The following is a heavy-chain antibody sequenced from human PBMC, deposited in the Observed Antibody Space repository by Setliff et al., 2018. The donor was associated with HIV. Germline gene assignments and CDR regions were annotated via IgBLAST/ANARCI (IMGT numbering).Heavy chain of an antibody. Sequence: QSGGSLRLSCAASGFTFSRYWMSWVRQAPGKGLEWVANIKEDGSEKYYVDSVKGRFTISRDNAKNSLYLQMNNLRAEDTALYYCASQGRITIFSGGALGLWGQGTMVTVSS. D-gene: IGHD3-3*01. CDR3: ASQGRITIFSGGALGL. CDR2: IKEDGSEK. CDR1: GFTFSRYW. V-gene: IGHV3-7*01. J-gene: IGHJ3*01.